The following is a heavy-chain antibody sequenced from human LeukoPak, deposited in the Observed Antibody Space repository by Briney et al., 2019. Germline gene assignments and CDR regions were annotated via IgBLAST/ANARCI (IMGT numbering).Heavy chain of an antibody. J-gene: IGHJ4*02. Sequence: GRSLRLSCAASGFTFSSYAMHWVRQAPGKGLEWVAVISYDGSNKYYADSVKGRFTISRDNSKNTLYLQMNSLRAEDTAVYYCAKDLTGGDLGDYWGQGTLVTVSS. CDR2: ISYDGSNK. V-gene: IGHV3-30-3*01. CDR3: AKDLTGGDLGDY. CDR1: GFTFSSYA. D-gene: IGHD3-16*01.